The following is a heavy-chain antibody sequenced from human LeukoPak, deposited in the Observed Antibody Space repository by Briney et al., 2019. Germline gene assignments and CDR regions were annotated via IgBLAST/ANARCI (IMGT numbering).Heavy chain of an antibody. J-gene: IGHJ4*02. CDR2: VHLQGST. Sequence: SETLSLTCGVSGGSITNTNYWTWVRQPAGKGLEWIGEVHLQGSTNYNPSLMGRVAIAVDTSENHISLQLTSVTAADTAVYYCAREGGPYRPLDYSGQGALLAVSS. CDR3: AREGGPYRPLDY. V-gene: IGHV4-4*02. CDR1: GGSITNTNY.